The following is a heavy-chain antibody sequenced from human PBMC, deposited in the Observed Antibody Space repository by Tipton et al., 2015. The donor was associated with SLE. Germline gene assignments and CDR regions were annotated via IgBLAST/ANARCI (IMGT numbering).Heavy chain of an antibody. CDR1: GGSISTNY. D-gene: IGHD3-16*01. J-gene: IGHJ4*02. Sequence: TLSLTCSVSGGSISTNYWIWIRQPPGKGLEWIGYNSYGGGTNYNPSLKSRVTMSVDTAKNQFSLKLSSVTAADTAVYYCARGIMGDHDYWGQGTLVTVSS. CDR2: NSYGGGT. CDR3: ARGIMGDHDY. V-gene: IGHV4-59*12.